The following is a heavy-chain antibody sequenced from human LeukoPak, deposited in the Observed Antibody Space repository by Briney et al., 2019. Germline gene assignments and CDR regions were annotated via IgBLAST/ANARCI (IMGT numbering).Heavy chain of an antibody. CDR3: AKDTSPPDD. V-gene: IGHV3-23*01. J-gene: IGHJ4*02. Sequence: GGSLRLSCAASGFTFNNYAMTWVRQAPGKGLEWVSTISGSGGGTHYADSVKGRFTISRDNSKNTLYLQMDTLRAEDTAVYFCAKDTSPPDDWGQGTLVTVSS. CDR2: ISGSGGGT. CDR1: GFTFNNYA.